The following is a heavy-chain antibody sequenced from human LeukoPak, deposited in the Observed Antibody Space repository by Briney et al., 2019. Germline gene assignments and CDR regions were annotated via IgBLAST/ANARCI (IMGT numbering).Heavy chain of an antibody. J-gene: IGHJ4*02. D-gene: IGHD4-23*01. CDR3: AKRYGGNPSFDY. CDR1: GFTFRSYA. V-gene: IGHV3-23*01. CDR2: ISGSGGST. Sequence: GGSLRLSCAASGFTFRSYAMSWVRQAPGKGLEWVSAISGSGGSTYYADSVKGRFTISRDNSKNTLYLQMNSLRPEDTAVYYCAKRYGGNPSFDYWGQGTLVTVSS.